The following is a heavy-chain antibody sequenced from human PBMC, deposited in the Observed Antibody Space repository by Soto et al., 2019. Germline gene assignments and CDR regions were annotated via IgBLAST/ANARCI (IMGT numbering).Heavy chain of an antibody. CDR3: ARWWSRSRQGFDP. CDR1: GGSISSGDYY. V-gene: IGHV4-31*03. Sequence: QVQLQESGPGLVKPSQTLSLTCTVSGGSISSGDYYWSWIRQHPGKGLEWIGYIYYSGSTYYNPSLKSRVTISADQSKHQFSLKLSSVTAADTAVYDCARWWSRSRQGFDPWGQGTLVTVSS. J-gene: IGHJ5*02. CDR2: IYYSGST. D-gene: IGHD3-16*01.